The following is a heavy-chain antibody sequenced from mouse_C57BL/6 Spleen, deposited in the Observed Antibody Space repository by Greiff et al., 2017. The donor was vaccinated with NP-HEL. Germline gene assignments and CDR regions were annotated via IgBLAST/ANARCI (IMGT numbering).Heavy chain of an antibody. V-gene: IGHV1-50*01. CDR3: ARGDEPNFDY. CDR2: IDPSDSYT. CDR1: GYTFTSYW. J-gene: IGHJ2*01. D-gene: IGHD3-3*01. Sequence: QVQLQQPGAELVKPGASVKLSCKASGYTFTSYWMQWVKQRPGQGLEWIGEIDPSDSYTNYNQKFKGKATLTVDTSSSTAYMQLSSLTSEDSAVYYCARGDEPNFDYWGQGTTLTVSS.